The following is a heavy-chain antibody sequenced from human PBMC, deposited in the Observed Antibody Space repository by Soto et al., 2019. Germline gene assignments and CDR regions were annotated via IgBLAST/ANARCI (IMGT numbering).Heavy chain of an antibody. CDR1: GFTFDDYA. J-gene: IGHJ4*02. Sequence: GGSLRLSCAASGFTFDDYAMHWVRQAPGKGLEWVSGISWNSGSIGYADSVKGRFTISRDNAKNSLYLQMNSLRAEDTALYYCATGYYYDSSGYYCYPFDYWGQGTLVTVSS. V-gene: IGHV3-9*01. CDR3: ATGYYYDSSGYYCYPFDY. D-gene: IGHD3-22*01. CDR2: ISWNSGSI.